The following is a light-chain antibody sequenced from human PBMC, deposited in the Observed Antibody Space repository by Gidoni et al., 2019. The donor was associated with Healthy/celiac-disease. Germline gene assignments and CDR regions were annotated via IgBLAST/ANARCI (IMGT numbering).Light chain of an antibody. CDR3: QQYGSSPLFT. CDR1: QSVSSSY. J-gene: IGKJ3*01. CDR2: GAS. Sequence: ELVFTHSPGTLSLSPGESATLSCRASQSVSSSYLAWYQQKPGQAPRLLIYGASSRATGIPDRLSGSGSGTDFTRTISRLEPEEFAVYYCQQYGSSPLFTVGPGTKVDIK. V-gene: IGKV3-20*01.